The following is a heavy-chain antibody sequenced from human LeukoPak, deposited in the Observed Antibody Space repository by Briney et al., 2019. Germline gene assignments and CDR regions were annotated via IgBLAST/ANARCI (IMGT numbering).Heavy chain of an antibody. CDR1: GFAFGNYA. CDR3: ARRLYYYDSSGYSNYYMDV. CDR2: IDSSGSYT. V-gene: IGHV3-23*01. J-gene: IGHJ6*03. Sequence: GGSLRLSCAASGFAFGNYAMGWVRQAPGKGLEWVSSIDSSGSYTPSADSVKGRFTISRDNFENTLYLQMNSLRAEDTAVYYCARRLYYYDSSGYSNYYMDVWGKGTTVTVSS. D-gene: IGHD3-22*01.